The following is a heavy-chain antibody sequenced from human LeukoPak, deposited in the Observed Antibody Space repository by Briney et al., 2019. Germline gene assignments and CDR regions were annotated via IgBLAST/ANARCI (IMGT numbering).Heavy chain of an antibody. CDR2: IYHSGGT. J-gene: IGHJ4*02. CDR3: ARRYTNYAPLDY. D-gene: IGHD1-1*01. Sequence: SETLSLTCAVYGGSFSGYYWSWIRQRRGKGLERIGEIYHSGGTNYNPSLKSRVTISVDTSKNQFSLKLSSVTAADTAVYYCARRYTNYAPLDYWGQGTLVTVSS. CDR1: GGSFSGYY. V-gene: IGHV4-34*01.